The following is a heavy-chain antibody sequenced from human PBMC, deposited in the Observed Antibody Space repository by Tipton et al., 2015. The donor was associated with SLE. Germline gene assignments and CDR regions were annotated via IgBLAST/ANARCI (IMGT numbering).Heavy chain of an antibody. CDR3: ARMGNYEYVHIDALDL. V-gene: IGHV4-61*09. D-gene: IGHD1-7*01. J-gene: IGHJ3*01. CDR2: IYTSGNT. Sequence: TLSLTCTVSGGSISSPSHYLSWVRQPAEKGLEWIGHIYTSGNTNYNPSLKSRVSMSIDTSKNQLSLRLSSVSAADTAVYYCARMGNYEYVHIDALDLWGQGTMVIVSS. CDR1: GGSISSPSHY.